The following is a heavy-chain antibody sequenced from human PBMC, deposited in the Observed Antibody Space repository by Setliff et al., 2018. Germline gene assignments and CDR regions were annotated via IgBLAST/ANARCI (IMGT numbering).Heavy chain of an antibody. Sequence: ASVKVSCKASGYTFTSYGISWVRQAPGQGLEWMGWISAYNGNTNYAQKLQGRVTLTTETSTSTAYMELSSLRSEDTAVYYCARAPAGGGDFYFDYWGQGTLVTVSS. D-gene: IGHD2-21*01. CDR1: GYTFTSYG. CDR3: ARAPAGGGDFYFDY. J-gene: IGHJ4*02. V-gene: IGHV1-18*01. CDR2: ISAYNGNT.